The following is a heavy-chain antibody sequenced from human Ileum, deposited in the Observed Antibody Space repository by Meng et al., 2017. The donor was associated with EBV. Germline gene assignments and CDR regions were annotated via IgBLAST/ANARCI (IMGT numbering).Heavy chain of an antibody. J-gene: IGHJ4*02. CDR1: GFTFSDYY. CDR3: ARENSGGFSGCDY. CDR2: ITSSGHAV. V-gene: IGHV3-11*01. Sequence: QVRLLESWGGLVKPGGSLRLSCASSGFTFSDYYMSWIRQAPGKGLEWLSYITSSGHAVEYADSVKGRFTISRDNAKNSLYLQMNSLRAEDTAVYYCARENSGGFSGCDYWGQGTLVTVSS. D-gene: IGHD5-12*01.